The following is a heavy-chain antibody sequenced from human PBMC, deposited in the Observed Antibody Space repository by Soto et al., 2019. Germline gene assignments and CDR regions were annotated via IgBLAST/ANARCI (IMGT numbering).Heavy chain of an antibody. V-gene: IGHV3-23*01. CDR1: GFTFSRHA. CDR2: ISGSGGGI. D-gene: IGHD1-26*01. J-gene: IGHJ4*02. CDR3: EKRHMVGLADYCDY. Sequence: GYLRLSCAASGFTFSRHAMTWLRQAPGKGLEWVSVISGSGGGIYYAGSVRGRFTISRYNSKNMLYLQMNSLRAEDTAIYYYEKRHMVGLADYCDYWRQRTLDPVSS.